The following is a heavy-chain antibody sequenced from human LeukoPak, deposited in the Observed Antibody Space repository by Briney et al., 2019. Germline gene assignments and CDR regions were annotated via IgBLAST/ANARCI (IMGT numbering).Heavy chain of an antibody. J-gene: IGHJ3*02. CDR2: IYTSGST. CDR1: GGSISSGSYY. CDR3: ARHRNYYDSSGYYLDAFDI. V-gene: IGHV4-61*02. D-gene: IGHD3-22*01. Sequence: SETLSLTCTVSGGSISSGSYYWSWIRQPAGKGLEWIGRIYTSGSTNYNPSLKSRVTISVDTSKNQFSLKLSSVTAADTAVYYCARHRNYYDSSGYYLDAFDIWGQGTMVTVSS.